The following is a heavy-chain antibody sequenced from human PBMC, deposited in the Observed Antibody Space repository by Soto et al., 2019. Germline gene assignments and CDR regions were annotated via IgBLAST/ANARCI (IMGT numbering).Heavy chain of an antibody. CDR1: GLTFSSYA. CDR2: ISGSGGST. CDR3: VYCSSSDDRVQH. J-gene: IGHJ4*02. Sequence: GGSLRLSCAASGLTFSSYAMSWVRQAPGKGLEWVSAISGSGGSTHYADSVKGRFTVSRDNSKNTVYVHMNSLRAEDTAVYYCVYCSSSDDRVQHWVQATRVTVPS. V-gene: IGHV3-23*01. D-gene: IGHD2-2*01.